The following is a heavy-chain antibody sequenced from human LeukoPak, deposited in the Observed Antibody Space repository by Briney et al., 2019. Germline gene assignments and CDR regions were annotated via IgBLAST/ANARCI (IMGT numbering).Heavy chain of an antibody. CDR1: GCTFTSYA. CDR2: INAGNGNT. V-gene: IGHV1-3*01. J-gene: IGHJ4*02. Sequence: ASVKVSCKASGCTFTSYAMHWVRQAPGQRLEWMGWINAGNGNTKYSQKFQGRVTITRDTSASTAYMELSSLRSEDTAVYYCAREEEYYYGSGSYWSDYWGQGTLVTVSS. CDR3: AREEEYYYGSGSYWSDY. D-gene: IGHD3-10*01.